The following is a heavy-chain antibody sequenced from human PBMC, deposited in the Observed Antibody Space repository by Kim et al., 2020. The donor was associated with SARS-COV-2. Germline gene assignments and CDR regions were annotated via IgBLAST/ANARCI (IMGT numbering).Heavy chain of an antibody. CDR3: ARGLYSYAYYYYYGMDV. CDR2: ISAYNGNT. Sequence: ASVKVSCKASGYTFTSYGISWVRQAPGQGLEWMGWISAYNGNTNYAQKLQGRVTMTTDTSTSTAYMELRSLRSDDTAVYYCARGLYSYAYYYYYGMDVWGQGTTVTVSS. CDR1: GYTFTSYG. V-gene: IGHV1-18*01. J-gene: IGHJ6*02. D-gene: IGHD5-18*01.